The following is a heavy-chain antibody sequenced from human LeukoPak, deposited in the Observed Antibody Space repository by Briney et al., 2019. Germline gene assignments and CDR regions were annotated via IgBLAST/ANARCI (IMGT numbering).Heavy chain of an antibody. V-gene: IGHV3-53*01. D-gene: IGHD3-10*01. CDR1: GFTIATKY. CDR3: ARLGDHYHWNLDL. CDR2: IYSGATT. Sequence: GGALRLSCAASGFTIATKYMNWVRQAPRKGLEWVSIIYSGATTYYADSVRGRFTISRDTSKNTVSLQMNSLRAEDTAGYFCARLGDHYHWNLDLWGRGTLVTVSS. J-gene: IGHJ2*01.